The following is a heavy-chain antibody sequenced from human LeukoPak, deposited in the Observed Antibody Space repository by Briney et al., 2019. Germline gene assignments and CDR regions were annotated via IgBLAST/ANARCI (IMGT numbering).Heavy chain of an antibody. CDR1: GGSISTYY. CDR3: ARDQDWYFDL. V-gene: IGHV4-59*01. Sequence: SETLSLTCTVSGGSISTYYWSWIRQPPGKVLEWIGYIFYSGSSNYNPSLKSRVTISVDTSKNQFSLRLTSVTAADTAVYYCARDQDWYFDLWGRGTLVTVSS. J-gene: IGHJ2*01. CDR2: IFYSGSS.